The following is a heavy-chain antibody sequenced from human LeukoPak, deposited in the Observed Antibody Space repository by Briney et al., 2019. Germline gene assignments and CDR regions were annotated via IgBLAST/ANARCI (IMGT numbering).Heavy chain of an antibody. CDR3: AKDRAYYYGSGTWFDP. CDR2: ISGSGGST. CDR1: GFTFSDYY. V-gene: IGHV3-23*01. D-gene: IGHD3-10*01. J-gene: IGHJ5*02. Sequence: GGSLRLSCAASGFTFSDYYMSWIRQAPGKGLEWVSAISGSGGSTYYADSVKGRFTISRDNSKNTLYLQMNSLRAEDTAVYYCAKDRAYYYGSGTWFDPWGQGTLVTVSS.